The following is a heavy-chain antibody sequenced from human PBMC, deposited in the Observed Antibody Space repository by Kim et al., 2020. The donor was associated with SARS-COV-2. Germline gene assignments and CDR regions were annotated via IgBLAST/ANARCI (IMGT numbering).Heavy chain of an antibody. CDR3: TTLLRYFDWLAVKYYYYWMDV. Sequence: GGSLRLSCAASGFTFSNAWMSWVRQAPGKGLEWVGRIKSKTDGGTTDYAAPVKGRFTISRDDSKNTLYLQMNSLKTEDTAVYYCTTLLRYFDWLAVKYYYYWMDVCGQGTTVTVPS. D-gene: IGHD3-9*01. J-gene: IGHJ6*02. CDR1: GFTFSNAW. CDR2: IKSKTDGGTT. V-gene: IGHV3-15*01.